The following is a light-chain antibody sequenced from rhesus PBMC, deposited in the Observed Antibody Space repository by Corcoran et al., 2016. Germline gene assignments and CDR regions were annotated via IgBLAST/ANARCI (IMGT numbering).Light chain of an antibody. CDR1: ENVNNN. CDR2: KAS. CDR3: QDSYGPPYS. J-gene: IGKJ2*01. Sequence: DIQMTQSPSSLSASVGDRVTTTCRASENVNNNLLWYQQKPGKAPKLLFYKASTLQSGVPSRFSRSGSGTDFTLTISSLRPEVLATYCCQDSYGPPYSFDQGTKVEIK. V-gene: IGKV1-74*01.